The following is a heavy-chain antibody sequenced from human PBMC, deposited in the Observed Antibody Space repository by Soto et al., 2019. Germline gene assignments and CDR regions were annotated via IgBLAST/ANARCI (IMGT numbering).Heavy chain of an antibody. Sequence: GGSLRLSCTASGFTFSGYSMNWVRQAPGKGLKWVSYITSSSSTIYYADPVKGRFTISRDNAKSLLYLQMNSLRAEDTAVYYCVRRSASGSAGMDVWGQGTTVTVSS. V-gene: IGHV3-48*01. D-gene: IGHD5-12*01. J-gene: IGHJ6*02. CDR3: VRRSASGSAGMDV. CDR1: GFTFSGYS. CDR2: ITSSSSTI.